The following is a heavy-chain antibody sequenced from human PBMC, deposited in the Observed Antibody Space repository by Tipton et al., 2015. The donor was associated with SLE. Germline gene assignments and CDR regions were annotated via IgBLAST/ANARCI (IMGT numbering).Heavy chain of an antibody. CDR1: GDSISDYY. CDR3: ATTPAWGSGAFHI. CDR2: IYASGST. Sequence: LRLSCTVSGDSISDYYWIWVRQPAGKGLEWIGRIYASGSTTYNPSFKSRLTMSVDTSKNQFSLKLSSVTAADTALYYCATTPAWGSGAFHIWGQGTMVIVSS. J-gene: IGHJ3*02. D-gene: IGHD7-27*01. V-gene: IGHV4-4*07.